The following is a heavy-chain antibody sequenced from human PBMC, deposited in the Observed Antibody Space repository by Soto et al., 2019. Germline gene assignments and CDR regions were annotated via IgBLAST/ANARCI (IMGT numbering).Heavy chain of an antibody. CDR3: AKEVSLGSTVDLGY. D-gene: IGHD7-27*01. CDR2: ISGSGGST. V-gene: IGHV3-23*01. J-gene: IGHJ4*02. Sequence: WGSLRLSCAAPGFTFSIFAIIFFRQSPWKGLEWVSTISGSGGSTYYADAVKGRFTISRDNSMGTLYLQMKSLRVEDTAIYYCAKEVSLGSTVDLGYWGQGALVTVS. CDR1: GFTFSIFA.